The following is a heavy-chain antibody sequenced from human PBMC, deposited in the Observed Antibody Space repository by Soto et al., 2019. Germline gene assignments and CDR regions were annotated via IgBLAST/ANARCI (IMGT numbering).Heavy chain of an antibody. CDR3: AREGGDFYYAMDV. V-gene: IGHV3-74*01. Sequence: EAQLVESGGGLVQPGGSLRLSCVASGFTFSTYWMHWVRQVPGKGLVWVSRINTDGSSTSYADSVKGRFTISRDNAKNTLYLQMNSLRAEDTAVYYCAREGGDFYYAMDVWGQGTTVTVSS. CDR1: GFTFSTYW. D-gene: IGHD3-16*01. CDR2: INTDGSST. J-gene: IGHJ6*02.